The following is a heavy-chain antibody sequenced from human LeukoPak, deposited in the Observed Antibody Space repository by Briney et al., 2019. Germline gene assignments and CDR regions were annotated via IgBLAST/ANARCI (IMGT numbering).Heavy chain of an antibody. V-gene: IGHV3-21*01. CDR3: ARDRDGDYGGGVDY. Sequence: PGGSLRLSCAASGFTFSSYSMNWVRQAPGKGLEWVSSISSSSSYIYYADSVKGRVTISRDNAKNSLYLQMNSLRAEDTAVYYCARDRDGDYGGGVDYWGQGTLVTVPS. CDR1: GFTFSSYS. J-gene: IGHJ4*02. D-gene: IGHD4-23*01. CDR2: ISSSSSYI.